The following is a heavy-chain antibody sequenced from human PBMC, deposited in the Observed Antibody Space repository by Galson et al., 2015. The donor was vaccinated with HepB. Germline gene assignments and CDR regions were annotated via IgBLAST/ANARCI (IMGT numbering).Heavy chain of an antibody. Sequence: SLRLSRAASGFTFSSYAMSWVRQAPGKGLEWVSAISGSGGSTYYADPVKGRFTISRDNSKNTLYLQMNSLRAEDTAVYYCANRGRFGVVIYYFDYWGQGTLVTVSS. V-gene: IGHV3-23*01. J-gene: IGHJ4*02. CDR2: ISGSGGST. CDR1: GFTFSSYA. D-gene: IGHD3-3*01. CDR3: ANRGRFGVVIYYFDY.